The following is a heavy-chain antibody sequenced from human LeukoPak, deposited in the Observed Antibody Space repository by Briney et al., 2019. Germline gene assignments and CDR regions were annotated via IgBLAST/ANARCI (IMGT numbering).Heavy chain of an antibody. D-gene: IGHD4-23*01. J-gene: IGHJ3*02. V-gene: IGHV1-2*06. CDR2: INPNSGGT. CDR1: GYTFTDYN. CDR3: ARDYPNYGGDAFDI. Sequence: ASVKVSCXASGYTFTDYNIHWVRQAPGQGLEWMGRINPNSGGTNYAQKFQGRVTMTRDTSISTAYMELSRLRSDDTAVYYCARDYPNYGGDAFDIWGQGTMVTVSS.